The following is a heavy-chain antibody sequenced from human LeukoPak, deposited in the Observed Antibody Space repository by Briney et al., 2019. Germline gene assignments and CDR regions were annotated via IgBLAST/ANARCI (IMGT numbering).Heavy chain of an antibody. V-gene: IGHV3-7*01. CDR1: GFTFSSNW. D-gene: IGHD1-26*01. CDR3: ARTDSGSSGYFDF. Sequence: GGSLRLSCAASGFTFSSNWMSWVRQAPGKGLAWVANIKQDGSEKYYVDSVKGRFTISRDNAKNSLYLQMNSLRAEDTAVYYCARTDSGSSGYFDFWGQGTLVTVSS. CDR2: IKQDGSEK. J-gene: IGHJ4*02.